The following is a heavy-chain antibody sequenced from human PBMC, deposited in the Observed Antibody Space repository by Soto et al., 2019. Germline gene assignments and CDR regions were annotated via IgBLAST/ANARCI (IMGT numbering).Heavy chain of an antibody. V-gene: IGHV3-49*03. J-gene: IGHJ4*02. D-gene: IGHD3-22*01. CDR1: GSSFGEFS. Sequence: GGSLRLSCTASGSSFGEFSFNWFRQAPGKGLEWVAFIRTRAFDATTEYAASVKGRFTLSRDDSKNTTYLQMTSLKTEDTGIYFCTRAWNSYYESSTPRGCWRQGSPGT. CDR2: IRTRAFDATT. CDR3: TRAWNSYYESSTPRGC.